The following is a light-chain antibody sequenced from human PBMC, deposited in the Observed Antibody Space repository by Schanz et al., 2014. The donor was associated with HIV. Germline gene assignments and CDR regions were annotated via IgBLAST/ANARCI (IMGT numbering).Light chain of an antibody. V-gene: IGKV3-11*01. Sequence: EIVMTQSPVTLSVSPGERATLSCRASQSVSSNLAWYQQKPGQAPRLLIVDASNRATGIPARFSGSGSWTDFTLTISSLEPEDFAVYYCQQRSNWPVTFGQGTRLEIK. CDR3: QQRSNWPVT. CDR1: QSVSSN. J-gene: IGKJ5*01. CDR2: DAS.